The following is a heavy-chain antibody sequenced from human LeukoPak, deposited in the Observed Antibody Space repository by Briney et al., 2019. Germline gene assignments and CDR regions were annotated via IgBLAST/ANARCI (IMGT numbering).Heavy chain of an antibody. CDR1: GGSISSYY. V-gene: IGHV4-59*01. CDR2: IYYSGST. CDR3: ARRGYSYGPGYYYYYMDV. D-gene: IGHD5-18*01. Sequence: PSETLSLTCTVSGGSISSYYWSWIRQPPGKGLEWIGYIYYSGSTNYNPSLKSRVTISVDTSKNQFSLKLSSVTAADTAVYYCARRGYSYGPGYYYYYMDVWGKGTTVTVSS. J-gene: IGHJ6*03.